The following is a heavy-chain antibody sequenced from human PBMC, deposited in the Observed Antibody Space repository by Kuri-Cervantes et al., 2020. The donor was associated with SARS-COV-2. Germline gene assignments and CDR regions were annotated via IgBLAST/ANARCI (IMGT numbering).Heavy chain of an antibody. CDR2: IKQDGSEK. V-gene: IGHV3-7*03. J-gene: IGHJ4*02. Sequence: GESLKISCAASGFTFSSYWMSWVRQAPGKGLEWVANIKQDGSEKYYVDSVKGRFTISRDNAKRSLYLQMNSLRAEDTAVYYCAKGAAEGGSGWLFDYWGQGTLVTVSS. CDR3: AKGAAEGGSGWLFDY. D-gene: IGHD6-19*01. CDR1: GFTFSSYW.